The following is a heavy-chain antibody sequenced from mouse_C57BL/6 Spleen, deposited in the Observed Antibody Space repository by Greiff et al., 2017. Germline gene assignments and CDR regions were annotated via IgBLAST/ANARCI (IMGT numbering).Heavy chain of an antibody. CDR3: ASPVGYSFAY. J-gene: IGHJ3*01. D-gene: IGHD2-3*01. CDR2: INPNYGTT. V-gene: IGHV1-39*01. CDR1: GYSFTDYN. Sequence: VQLQQSGPELVKPGASVKISCKASGYSFTDYNMNWVKQSNGKSLEWIGVINPNYGTTSYNQKFKGKATLTVDKSSSTAYMQLNSLTSEDSAVXYVASPVGYSFAYWGQGTLVTVSA.